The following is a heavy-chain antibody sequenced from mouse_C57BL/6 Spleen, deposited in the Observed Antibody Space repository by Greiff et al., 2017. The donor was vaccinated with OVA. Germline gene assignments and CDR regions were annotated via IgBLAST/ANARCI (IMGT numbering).Heavy chain of an antibody. J-gene: IGHJ4*01. Sequence: EVQGVESGGGLVQPGGSLKLSCAASGFTFSDYYMYWVRQTPEKRLGWVAYISNGGGSTYYPDTVKGRFTISRDNAKNTLYLQMSRLKSEDTAMYYCAREDYDSLDYWGQGTSVTVSS. CDR3: AREDYDSLDY. CDR2: ISNGGGST. D-gene: IGHD2-4*01. V-gene: IGHV5-12*01. CDR1: GFTFSDYY.